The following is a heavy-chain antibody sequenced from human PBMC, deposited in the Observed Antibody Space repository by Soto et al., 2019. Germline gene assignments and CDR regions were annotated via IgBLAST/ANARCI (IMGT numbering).Heavy chain of an antibody. CDR2: INPSGGST. CDR3: ASPSTGFMTGTTRVWGYYYYGMDV. D-gene: IGHD1-7*01. J-gene: IGHJ6*02. Sequence: ASVKVSCKASGYTFTSYYMHWVRQAPGQGLEWMGIINPSGGSTSYAQKFQGRVTMTRDTSTSTVYMELSSLRSEDTAVYYCASPSTGFMTGTTRVWGYYYYGMDVWGQGTTVTVSS. V-gene: IGHV1-46*01. CDR1: GYTFTSYY.